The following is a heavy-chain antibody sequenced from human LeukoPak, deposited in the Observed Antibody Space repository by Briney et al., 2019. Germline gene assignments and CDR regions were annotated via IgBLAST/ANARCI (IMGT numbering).Heavy chain of an antibody. Sequence: SETLSLTCTVSGGSISGYYWSWIRQPAGKGLEWIGHIYNSGSTTYNPSLKGRVNMSVATSKNQFSLHLSSVTAADTAVYYCARRAFLVTAPGLYYFDYWGQGTLVAVSS. D-gene: IGHD6-13*01. J-gene: IGHJ4*02. CDR2: IYNSGST. CDR1: GGSISGYY. CDR3: ARRAFLVTAPGLYYFDY. V-gene: IGHV4-4*07.